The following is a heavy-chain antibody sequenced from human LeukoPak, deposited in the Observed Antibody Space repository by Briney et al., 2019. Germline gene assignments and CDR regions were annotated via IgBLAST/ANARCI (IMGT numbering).Heavy chain of an antibody. D-gene: IGHD2/OR15-2a*01. V-gene: IGHV3-74*01. J-gene: IGHJ4*02. CDR3: ASTNRLXY. Sequence: VSGGVSPINSHGSSTNYADSVKGRFSISRDNAKNTLYLQMNSLRVEDTAVYYCASTNRLXYWGXXT. CDR2: INSHGSST.